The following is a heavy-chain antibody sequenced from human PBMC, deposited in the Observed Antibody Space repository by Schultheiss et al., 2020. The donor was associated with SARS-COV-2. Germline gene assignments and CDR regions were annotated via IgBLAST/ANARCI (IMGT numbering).Heavy chain of an antibody. CDR1: GGSVSSGSYY. CDR2: IYYSGST. D-gene: IGHD6-6*01. V-gene: IGHV4-61*01. J-gene: IGHJ4*02. Sequence: SETLSLTCTVSGGSVSSGSYYWSWIRQPPGKGLEWIGYIYYSGSTYYNPSLKSRVTISVDTSKNQFSLKLSSVTAADTAVYYCARQSSSSTSFDYWGQGTLVTVSS. CDR3: ARQSSSSTSFDY.